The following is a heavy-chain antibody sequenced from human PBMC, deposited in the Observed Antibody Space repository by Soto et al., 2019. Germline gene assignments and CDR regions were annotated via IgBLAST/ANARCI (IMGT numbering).Heavy chain of an antibody. CDR2: INPNSGGT. J-gene: IGHJ6*02. V-gene: IGHV1-2*04. CDR3: ARDRTRYDYVWGSYSSGTGYGMDV. Sequence: GASVKVSCKASGYTFTSYYMHWVRQAPGQGLEWMGWINPNSGGTNYAQKFQGWVTMTRDTSISTAYMELSRLRSDDTAVYYCARDRTRYDYVWGSYSSGTGYGMDVWGQGTTVTVSS. CDR1: GYTFTSYY. D-gene: IGHD3-16*01.